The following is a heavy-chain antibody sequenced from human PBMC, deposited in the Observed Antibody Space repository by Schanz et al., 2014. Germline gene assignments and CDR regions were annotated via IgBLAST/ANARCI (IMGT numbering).Heavy chain of an antibody. CDR2: IGVDGTTT. CDR1: GLIFSNYV. V-gene: IGHV3-23*01. Sequence: EVQLLESGGGLVQPGGSLKLSCAASGLIFSNYVMSWVRQAPGKGLEWVSVIGVDGTTTYYADSVKGRFTISRDNSRSTMYLQMNSLRAEDTAVYFCAKDLGVDCGDGCFNWYFDLWGRGTLVTVSS. J-gene: IGHJ2*01. D-gene: IGHD2-21*02. CDR3: AKDLGVDCGDGCFNWYFDL.